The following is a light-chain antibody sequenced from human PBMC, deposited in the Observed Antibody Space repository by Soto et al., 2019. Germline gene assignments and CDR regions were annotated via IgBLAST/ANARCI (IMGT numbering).Light chain of an antibody. Sequence: DIQLTQSPALLSASVGGRVAITCRASHDISSYLAWFQQKPGKAPKLLIYGASTLESGVPSRFSGSGSGTQFTLIISSLQPEDFATYFCQQLKTYPLTFGGGTQVEMK. V-gene: IGKV1-9*01. J-gene: IGKJ4*01. CDR1: HDISSY. CDR3: QQLKTYPLT. CDR2: GAS.